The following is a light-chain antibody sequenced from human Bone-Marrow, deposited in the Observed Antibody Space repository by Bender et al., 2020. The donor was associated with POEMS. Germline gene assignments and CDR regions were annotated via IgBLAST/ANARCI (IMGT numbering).Light chain of an antibody. CDR1: DSNFGGNN. Sequence: QSVLTQPPSASGTPGQSVIISCSGTDSNFGGNNVNWYQHHPGKAPKLMIYEGSNRPSGVSNRFSGSKSGNTASLTISGLQAEDEADYYCSSYTTSNSVIFGGGTTLTVL. CDR2: EGS. CDR3: SSYTTSNSVI. V-gene: IGLV2-14*01. J-gene: IGLJ2*01.